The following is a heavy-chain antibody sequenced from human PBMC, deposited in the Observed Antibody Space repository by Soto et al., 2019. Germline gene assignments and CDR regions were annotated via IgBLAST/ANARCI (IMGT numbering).Heavy chain of an antibody. V-gene: IGHV4-4*02. Sequence: SETLSFTCAVSGGSISSSNWWSWVRQPPGKGLEWIGEINHSGSTNYNPSLKSRLTISVDTSKNRFSLKLSSVTAADTAVYYCARVPDRWGQGTLVTVSS. CDR1: GGSISSSNW. CDR2: INHSGST. J-gene: IGHJ5*02. D-gene: IGHD2-2*01. CDR3: ARVPDR.